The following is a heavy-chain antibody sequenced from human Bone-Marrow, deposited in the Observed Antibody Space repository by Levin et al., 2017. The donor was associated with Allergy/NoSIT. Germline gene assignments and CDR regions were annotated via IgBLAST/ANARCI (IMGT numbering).Heavy chain of an antibody. D-gene: IGHD6-13*01. CDR1: GFTFNNFA. J-gene: IGHJ5*02. Sequence: AGGSLRLSCAASGFTFNNFAMMWVRQAPGKGLEWVSTIAGDGATYYADSVKGRFTISRDNSKDTLYVEMTSLRVEDTAVYYCAKGVASGKVDRFDPWGQGTLVTVSS. CDR2: IAGDGAT. CDR3: AKGVASGKVDRFDP. V-gene: IGHV3-23*01.